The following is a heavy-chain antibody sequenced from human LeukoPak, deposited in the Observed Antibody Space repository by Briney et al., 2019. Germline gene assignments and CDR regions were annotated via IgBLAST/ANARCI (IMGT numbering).Heavy chain of an antibody. CDR3: TRGDCSSTSCYTFDY. D-gene: IGHD2-2*02. CDR2: IRSKAYGGTT. J-gene: IGHJ4*02. Sequence: GGSLRLSCTASGFTFGDYAMSWVRQAPGKGLEWVGFIRSKAYGGTTEYAASVKGRFTISRDDSKSIAYLQMSSLKTEDTAVYYCTRGDCSSTSCYTFDYWGQGTLVTVSS. V-gene: IGHV3-49*04. CDR1: GFTFGDYA.